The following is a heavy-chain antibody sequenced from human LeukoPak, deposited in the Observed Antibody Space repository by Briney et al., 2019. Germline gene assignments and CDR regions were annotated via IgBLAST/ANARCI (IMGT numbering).Heavy chain of an antibody. J-gene: IGHJ6*03. CDR1: GFSLSADGMC. Sequence: SGPALVKPTQTLTLTCTFSGFSLSADGMCVSWIRQPPGKALEWLARIDWDDDKYYSTSLKTRLTISKDTSKNQVVLTITNMDPVYTATYFCARSLGYYSYYMDVWGKRTTVTGSS. CDR3: ARSLGYYSYYMDV. V-gene: IGHV2-70*11. CDR2: IDWDDDK.